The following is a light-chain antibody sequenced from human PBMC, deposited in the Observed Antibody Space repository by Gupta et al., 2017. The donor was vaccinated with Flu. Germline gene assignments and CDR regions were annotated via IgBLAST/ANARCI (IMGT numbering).Light chain of an antibody. CDR3: CSYAGSYTFGWV. Sequence: QSALTQPRSVSGSPGQSVTISCTGTSSDVGGYNYVSWYQQHPGKSPKLMIYDVSKRPSGVPDRFSGSKSGNTASLTISGLQAEDEADYYCCSYAGSYTFGWVFCGGTKLTVL. CDR1: SSDVGGYNY. V-gene: IGLV2-11*01. CDR2: DVS. J-gene: IGLJ3*02.